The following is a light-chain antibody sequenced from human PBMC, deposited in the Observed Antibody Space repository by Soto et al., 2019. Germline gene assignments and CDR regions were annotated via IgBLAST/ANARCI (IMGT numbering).Light chain of an antibody. Sequence: QAVVTQPPSASGTPGQRVTISCSGSSSNIGSNTVNWYQQLPGTAPKLLIYSNNQRPSGVPDRFSGSKSGTSASLAISGLQSEHEADYYCAAWDDSLNGVVFGGGTKVTVL. CDR2: SNN. CDR1: SSNIGSNT. J-gene: IGLJ2*01. CDR3: AAWDDSLNGVV. V-gene: IGLV1-44*01.